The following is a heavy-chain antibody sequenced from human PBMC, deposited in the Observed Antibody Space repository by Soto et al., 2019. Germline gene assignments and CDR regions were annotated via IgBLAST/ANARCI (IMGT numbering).Heavy chain of an antibody. Sequence: EVQLVESGGGLVQPGGSLRLSCAASGFTVSSNYMSWVRQAPGKGLEWVSVIYSGGSTYYADSVKGRFTISRDNSKNTLYLQMNSLRAEDTAVYYCARGTSDYGGSYCFDYWGQGTLVTVSS. J-gene: IGHJ4*02. V-gene: IGHV3-66*01. CDR2: IYSGGST. CDR3: ARGTSDYGGSYCFDY. D-gene: IGHD4-17*01. CDR1: GFTVSSNY.